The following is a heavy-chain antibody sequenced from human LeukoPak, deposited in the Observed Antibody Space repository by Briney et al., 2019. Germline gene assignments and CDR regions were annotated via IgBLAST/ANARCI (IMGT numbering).Heavy chain of an antibody. V-gene: IGHV3-30*04. CDR2: ISYDGSNK. CDR1: GFTFSTSA. J-gene: IGHJ4*02. Sequence: GGSLRLSCAASGFTFSTSAMHWVRQAPGKGLEWVAVISYDGSNKYYADSVKGRFTISRDNSKNTLYLQMNSLRAEDTAVYYCAKEYIQLWPYYDYWGQGTLVTVSS. CDR3: AKEYIQLWPYYDY. D-gene: IGHD5-18*01.